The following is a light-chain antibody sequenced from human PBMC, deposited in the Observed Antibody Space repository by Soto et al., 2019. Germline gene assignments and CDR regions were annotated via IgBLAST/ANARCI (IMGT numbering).Light chain of an antibody. Sequence: HSPATLAVSPDERASLSFRASQSVGTKIAWYQQKPGQAPRLLIYGASSRATGIPDRFSGSGSGTDFTLTISRLEPDDFAVYYCQQYGSSSWPFGQGTKVDIK. J-gene: IGKJ1*01. CDR2: GAS. CDR3: QQYGSSSWP. V-gene: IGKV3-20*01. CDR1: QSVGTK.